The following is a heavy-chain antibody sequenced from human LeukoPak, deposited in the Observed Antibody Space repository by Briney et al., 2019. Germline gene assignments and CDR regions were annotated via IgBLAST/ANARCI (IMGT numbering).Heavy chain of an antibody. Sequence: ASVKVSCKASGYTFTSYDINWVRQATGQGLEWMGWMNPNSGNTGYAQKFQGRVTMTRNTSISTAYMELSSLRSEDTAVYYCARAYYYDSRKGYYLDYWGQGTLVTVSS. J-gene: IGHJ4*02. CDR3: ARAYYYDSRKGYYLDY. CDR2: MNPNSGNT. D-gene: IGHD3-22*01. CDR1: GYTFTSYD. V-gene: IGHV1-8*01.